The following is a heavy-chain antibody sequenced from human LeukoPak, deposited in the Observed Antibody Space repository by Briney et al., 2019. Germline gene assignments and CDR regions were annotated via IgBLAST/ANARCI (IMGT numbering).Heavy chain of an antibody. J-gene: IGHJ4*02. D-gene: IGHD2-15*01. CDR3: AKVAVLGYCSSGSCYSDFDY. CDR1: GFTFSRYA. CDR2: ISGSGGST. V-gene: IGHV3-23*01. Sequence: PGGSLRLSCAASGFTFSRYAMTWVRQAPGKGLEWVSGISGSGGSTYYADSVKGRFTIYRDNSKNTLYLQMNSLRAEDTAVYYCAKVAVLGYCSSGSCYSDFDYWGQGTLVSVST.